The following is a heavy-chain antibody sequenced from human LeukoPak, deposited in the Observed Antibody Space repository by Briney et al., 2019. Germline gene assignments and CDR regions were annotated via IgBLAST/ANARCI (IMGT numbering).Heavy chain of an antibody. D-gene: IGHD6-19*01. Sequence: PGGSLRLSCAASGFTFSNDALSWVRQAPRKGLEWVSLISGSGLRTDYADSVKGRFTISRDNSKTTLYLQMNSLNAEDTAVYYCAKHVRTSVWFFDFWGQGTLVTVSS. CDR3: AKHVRTSVWFFDF. J-gene: IGHJ4*02. CDR1: GFTFSNDA. CDR2: ISGSGLRT. V-gene: IGHV3-23*01.